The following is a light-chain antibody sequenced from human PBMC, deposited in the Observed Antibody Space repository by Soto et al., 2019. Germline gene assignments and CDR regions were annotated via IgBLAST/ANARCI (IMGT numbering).Light chain of an antibody. V-gene: IGLV2-23*02. CDR3: CSFTSSNTHV. J-gene: IGLJ1*01. Sequence: SALTQPASVSGSPGQSITISCTGTSSDFGNYNLVSWYQQHPGKVPKLILFEVNKRPSGVSGRFSGSKSGNTASLTISGLQAEDEADYYCCSFTSSNTHVFGTGTKLTVL. CDR1: SSDFGNYNL. CDR2: EVN.